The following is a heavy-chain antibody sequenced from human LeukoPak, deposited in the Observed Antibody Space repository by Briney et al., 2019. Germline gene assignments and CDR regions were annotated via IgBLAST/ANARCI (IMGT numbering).Heavy chain of an antibody. V-gene: IGHV3-7*01. CDR3: AREQVATMIVFDI. D-gene: IGHD5-12*01. Sequence: GGSLRLSCAVSGFTFSGYWMSWVRQAPGRGLEWVASIKQDGSEKYYVDSVKGRFTISRENAKNSLYLQMNSLRAEDTAVYYCAREQVATMIVFDIWGQGTMVTVS. J-gene: IGHJ3*02. CDR1: GFTFSGYW. CDR2: IKQDGSEK.